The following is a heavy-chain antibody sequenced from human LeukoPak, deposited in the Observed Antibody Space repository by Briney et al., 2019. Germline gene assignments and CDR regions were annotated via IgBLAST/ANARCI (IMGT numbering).Heavy chain of an antibody. V-gene: IGHV3-64D*06. J-gene: IGHJ3*02. D-gene: IGHD3-22*01. CDR2: ISNDGGNT. CDR3: VKDTNSYYFDAFDI. Sequence: PGGSLRLSCSASGFTFSSYAMQWVRQAPGKGLEYVSAISNDGGNTYYVDSVKGRFTISRDNSKNTLYLQMSSLRAEDTAVYHCVKDTNSYYFDAFDIWGQGTMVTVSS. CDR1: GFTFSSYA.